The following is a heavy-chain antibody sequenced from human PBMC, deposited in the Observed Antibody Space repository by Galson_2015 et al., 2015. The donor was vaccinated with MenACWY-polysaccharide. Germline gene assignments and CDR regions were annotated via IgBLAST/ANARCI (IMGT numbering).Heavy chain of an antibody. CDR2: INAGNGNM. CDR3: AREFSPEKGSTPRGFYY. CDR1: GATFSCYA. D-gene: IGHD3-10*01. Sequence: SVMAGCKASGATFSCYAMFWLRQGRGQRLECLGWINAGNGNMTYSQKFQGRVTNTRDTYATTADMELISLRSEETAFYSCAREFSPEKGSTPRGFYYRGQGTLATVAS. V-gene: IGHV1-3*01. J-gene: IGHJ4*02.